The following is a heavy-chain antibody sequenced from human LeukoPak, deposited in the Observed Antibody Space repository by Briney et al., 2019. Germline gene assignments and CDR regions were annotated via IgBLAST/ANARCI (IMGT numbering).Heavy chain of an antibody. V-gene: IGHV1-24*01. CDR2: FDPEDGKT. CDR3: ATATKSWGNYYYYYYMDV. CDR1: GYTLTELS. Sequence: ASVKVSCKVSGYTLTELSMHWVRQAPGKGLEWMGHFDPEDGKTLYAQKFQGRVTMTEDTSTDTAYVELSSLRSEDTAVYYCATATKSWGNYYYYYYMDVWGKGTTVTVSS. J-gene: IGHJ6*03. D-gene: IGHD3-16*01.